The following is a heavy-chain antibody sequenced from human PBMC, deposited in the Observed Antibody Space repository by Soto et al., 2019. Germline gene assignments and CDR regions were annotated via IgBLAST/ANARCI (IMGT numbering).Heavy chain of an antibody. CDR3: ARDRLGRDYYDD. Sequence: GGSLRLSCTASGFNVTSSTMTWVRQAPGKGLEWVALIYTGGSTFHADSVKGRFTISRDNIKNILYLQVNSLRAEDAAIYYCARDRLGRDYYDDWGQGTLVTVS. CDR1: GFNVTSST. CDR2: IYTGGST. D-gene: IGHD3-16*01. J-gene: IGHJ4*02. V-gene: IGHV3-53*01.